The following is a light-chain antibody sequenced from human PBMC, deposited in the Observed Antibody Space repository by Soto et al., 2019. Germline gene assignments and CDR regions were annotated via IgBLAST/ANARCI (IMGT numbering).Light chain of an antibody. CDR3: AAWDDSLAV. Sequence: QSVLTQPPSASGTPGQRVTISCSGSSSNIGSNFVYWYQQLPGTAPKLLIYRNNQRPSGVPDRFSGSKSGTSASLAISGLRSEDEADYYCAAWDDSLAVFGEGTKVTVL. V-gene: IGLV1-47*01. J-gene: IGLJ2*01. CDR2: RNN. CDR1: SSNIGSNF.